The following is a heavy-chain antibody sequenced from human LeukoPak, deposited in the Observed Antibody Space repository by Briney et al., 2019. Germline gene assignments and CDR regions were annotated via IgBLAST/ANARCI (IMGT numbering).Heavy chain of an antibody. CDR1: GNSISSGDNY. V-gene: IGHV4-61*02. Sequence: SETLSLTCTVSGNSISSGDNYWSWIRQPAGKGLEWIGRIYTSGSTNYNPSLKSRITISGDTSKNQFSLRLSSVTAADTAVYYCARASYSYDINGWVPFDYWGQGTLVTVSS. J-gene: IGHJ4*02. CDR3: ARASYSYDINGWVPFDY. CDR2: IYTSGST. D-gene: IGHD3-22*01.